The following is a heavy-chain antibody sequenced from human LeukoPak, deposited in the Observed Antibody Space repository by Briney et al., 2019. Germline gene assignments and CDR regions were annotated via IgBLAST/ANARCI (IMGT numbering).Heavy chain of an antibody. J-gene: IGHJ3*02. V-gene: IGHV4-59*01. Sequence: PSETLSLTCTVSGGFISSYYWSWIRQPPGKGLEWIGYIYYSGSTNYNPSLKSRVTISVDTSKNQFSLRLSSVTAADTAVYYCARVTVWSGSSGASHIWGQGTMVTVSS. CDR2: IYYSGST. CDR3: ARVTVWSGSSGASHI. D-gene: IGHD3-3*01. CDR1: GGFISSYY.